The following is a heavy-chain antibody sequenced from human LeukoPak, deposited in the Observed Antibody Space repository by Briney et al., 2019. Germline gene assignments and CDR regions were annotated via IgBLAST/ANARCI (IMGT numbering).Heavy chain of an antibody. J-gene: IGHJ4*02. CDR3: ARDQEGFDY. V-gene: IGHV1-46*01. Sequence: ASVKVSCKASGYTFTSNYIHWVRQAPGQGLEWMGMIYPRDGSTSYAQKFQGRVTMTRDTSTSTVHMELSGLRSEDTAVYYCARDQEGFDYWGQGTLVTVSS. CDR1: GYTFTSNY. CDR2: IYPRDGST.